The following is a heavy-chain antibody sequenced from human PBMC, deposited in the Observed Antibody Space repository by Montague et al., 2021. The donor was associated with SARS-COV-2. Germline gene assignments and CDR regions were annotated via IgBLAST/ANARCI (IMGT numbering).Heavy chain of an antibody. Sequence: SLRLSCAASGFSFSSFVMSWVRQSPGKGLEWVSAITGRGSDTYYADSVTGRFTISRDSSKNTLYLQMNGLRDDDAAVYYCVKFGDCTGGSCYGFFDYWGQGALVAVSS. CDR2: ITGRGSDT. J-gene: IGHJ4*02. D-gene: IGHD2-15*01. CDR1: GFSFSSFV. V-gene: IGHV3-23*01. CDR3: VKFGDCTGGSCYGFFDY.